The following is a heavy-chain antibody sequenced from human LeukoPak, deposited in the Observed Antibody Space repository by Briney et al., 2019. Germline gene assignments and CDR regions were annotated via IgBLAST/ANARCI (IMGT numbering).Heavy chain of an antibody. D-gene: IGHD6-19*01. CDR1: GGSISSYY. J-gene: IGHJ4*02. CDR2: IYYSGST. V-gene: IGHV4-59*01. Sequence: SETLSLTCTVSGGSISSYYWSWIRQPPGKGLEWIGYIYYSGSTHYNPSLKSRAAISVDTSKNHFSLKLSSVTAADTTVYYCARVLAVAGTPFDYWGQGTLVTVSS. CDR3: ARVLAVAGTPFDY.